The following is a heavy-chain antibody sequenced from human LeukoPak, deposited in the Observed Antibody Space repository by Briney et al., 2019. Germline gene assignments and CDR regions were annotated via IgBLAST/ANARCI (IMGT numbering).Heavy chain of an antibody. D-gene: IGHD3-3*01. V-gene: IGHV4-34*01. CDR3: ASGQTYYDFWSGYYDPEFDY. CDR2: INHSGST. CDR1: GGSFSGYY. Sequence: PSETLSLTCAVYGGSFSGYYWSWIRQPPGKGLEWIGEINHSGSTNYNPSLKSRVTISVDTSKNQFSLKLSSVTAADTAVYYCASGQTYYDFWSGYYDPEFDYWGQGTLVTVSS. J-gene: IGHJ4*02.